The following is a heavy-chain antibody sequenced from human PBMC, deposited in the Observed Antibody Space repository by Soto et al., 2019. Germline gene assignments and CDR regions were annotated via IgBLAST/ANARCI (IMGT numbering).Heavy chain of an antibody. CDR2: ISYDGNNK. V-gene: IGHV3-30*03. CDR3: ARGPSYSDSYFDY. Sequence: QVQLVESGGGVVQPGGSLRLSCAASEFTFSNYAMHWVRQPPGKGLQWLAVISYDGNNKYYADSVEGRFTISRDNSKNTVYLQMNSLRLEDTDVYYCARGPSYSDSYFDYWGQGTLVTVSS. J-gene: IGHJ4*02. D-gene: IGHD4-17*01. CDR1: EFTFSNYA.